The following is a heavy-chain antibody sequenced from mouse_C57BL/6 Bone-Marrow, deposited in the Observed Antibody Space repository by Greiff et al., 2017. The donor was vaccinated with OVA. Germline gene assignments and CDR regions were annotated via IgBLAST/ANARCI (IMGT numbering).Heavy chain of an antibody. D-gene: IGHD1-1*01. CDR1: GYTFTSYW. CDR3: ASFLTVVAPYYAMDY. CDR2: INPSNGGT. J-gene: IGHJ4*01. Sequence: QVQLQQPGTELVKPGASVKLSCKASGYTFTSYWMHWVKQRPGQGLEWIGNINPSNGGTNYNEKFKSKATLTVDKSSSTAYMQLSSLTSEDSAVYYCASFLTVVAPYYAMDYWGQGTSVTVSS. V-gene: IGHV1-53*01.